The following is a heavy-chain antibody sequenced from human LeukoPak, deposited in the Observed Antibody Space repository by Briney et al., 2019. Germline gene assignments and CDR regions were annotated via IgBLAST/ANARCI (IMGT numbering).Heavy chain of an antibody. CDR1: GFTFDDYA. CDR2: ISWNSGSI. V-gene: IGHV3-9*01. CDR3: ARDRYSSSSGDFQH. D-gene: IGHD6-13*01. Sequence: PGGSLRLSCAASGFTFDDYAMHWVRQAPGKGLEWVSGISWNSGSIGYADSVKGRFTISRDNAKNSLYLQMNSLRAEDTAVYYCARDRYSSSSGDFQHWGQGTLVTVSS. J-gene: IGHJ1*01.